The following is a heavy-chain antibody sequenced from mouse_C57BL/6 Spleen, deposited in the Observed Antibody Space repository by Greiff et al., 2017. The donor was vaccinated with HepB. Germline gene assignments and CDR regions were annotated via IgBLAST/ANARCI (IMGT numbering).Heavy chain of an antibody. CDR2: IDPETGGT. CDR1: GYTFTDYE. V-gene: IGHV1-15*01. Sequence: VKLQESGAELVRPGASVTLSCKASGYTFTDYEMHWVKQTPVHGLEWIGAIDPETGGTAYNQKFKGKAILTADKSSSTAYMELRSLTSEDSAVYYSVLLRSVEGYFDVWGTGTTVTVSS. J-gene: IGHJ1*03. D-gene: IGHD1-1*01. CDR3: VLLRSVEGYFDV.